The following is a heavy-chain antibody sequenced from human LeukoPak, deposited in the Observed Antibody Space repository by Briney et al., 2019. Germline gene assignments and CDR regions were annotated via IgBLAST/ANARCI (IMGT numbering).Heavy chain of an antibody. CDR2: ISGSGGST. V-gene: IGHV3-23*01. CDR3: AKVWGVVVAAPFDY. J-gene: IGHJ4*02. Sequence: PGGSLRLSCAASGLTFSSYAMSWVRQAPGKGLEWVSAISGSGGSTYYADSVKGRFTISRDNSKNTLYLQMNSLRAEDTAVYYCAKVWGVVVAAPFDYWGQGTLVTVSS. D-gene: IGHD2-15*01. CDR1: GLTFSSYA.